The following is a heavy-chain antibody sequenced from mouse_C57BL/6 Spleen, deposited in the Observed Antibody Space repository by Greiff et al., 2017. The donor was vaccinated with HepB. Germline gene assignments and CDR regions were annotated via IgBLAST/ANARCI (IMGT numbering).Heavy chain of an antibody. CDR1: GYTFTSYW. V-gene: IGHV1-53*01. J-gene: IGHJ4*01. CDR3: ARHDGYFHAMDY. CDR2: INPSNGGT. D-gene: IGHD2-3*01. Sequence: QVQLQQSGTELVKPGASVKLSCKASGYTFTSYWMHWVKQRPGQGLEWIGNINPSNGGTNYNEKFKSKATLTVDKSSSTAYMQLSSLTSEDSAVYYCARHDGYFHAMDYWGQGTSVTVSS.